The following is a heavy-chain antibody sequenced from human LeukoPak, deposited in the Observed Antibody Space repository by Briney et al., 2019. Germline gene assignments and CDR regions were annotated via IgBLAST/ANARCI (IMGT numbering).Heavy chain of an antibody. D-gene: IGHD6-19*01. V-gene: IGHV4-30-2*01. Sequence: ASETLSLTCEVSGGSISSGSYSWSWIRQPPGKGLEWIGYFYHSGSTYYNPSLKSRVTISVDRSKNQFSLKLSSVTAADTAVYYCARVGSSGSGVFDYWGQGTLVTVSS. CDR1: GGSISSGSYS. CDR2: FYHSGST. CDR3: ARVGSSGSGVFDY. J-gene: IGHJ4*02.